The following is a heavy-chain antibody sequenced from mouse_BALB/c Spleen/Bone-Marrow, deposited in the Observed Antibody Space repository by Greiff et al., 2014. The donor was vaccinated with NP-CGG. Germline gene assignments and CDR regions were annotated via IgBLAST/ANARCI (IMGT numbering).Heavy chain of an antibody. Sequence: EVQLVESGTVLARPGASVKMSCKASGYTFTSYWTHWVKQRPGQGLEWIGAIYPGNSDTSYNQKFKGKAKLTAVTSTSTAYMELSSLTNEDSAVYYCTRVIYYGYAWFAYWGQGTLVTVSA. J-gene: IGHJ3*01. V-gene: IGHV1-5*01. D-gene: IGHD2-2*01. CDR3: TRVIYYGYAWFAY. CDR2: IYPGNSDT. CDR1: GYTFTSYW.